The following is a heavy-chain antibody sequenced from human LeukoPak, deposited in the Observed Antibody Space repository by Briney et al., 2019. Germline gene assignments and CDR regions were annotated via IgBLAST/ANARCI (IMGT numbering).Heavy chain of an antibody. CDR3: ARGTYYYDSSGYYYVDSFDY. D-gene: IGHD3-22*01. CDR2: IYYSGST. Sequence: SETLSLTCTVSGGSISSYYWSWIRQPPGKGLEWIGYIYYSGSTNYNPSLKSRVTISVDTSKNQFSLKLSSVTAADTAVYYCARGTYYYDSSGYYYVDSFDYWDQGTLVTVSS. V-gene: IGHV4-59*01. CDR1: GGSISSYY. J-gene: IGHJ4*02.